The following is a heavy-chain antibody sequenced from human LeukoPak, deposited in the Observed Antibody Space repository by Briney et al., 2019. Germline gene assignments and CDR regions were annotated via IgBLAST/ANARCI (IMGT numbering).Heavy chain of an antibody. CDR1: GASISNYY. V-gene: IGHV4-59*01. CDR2: VSYSGRT. D-gene: IGHD6-19*01. CDR3: ARAYYSSGWFDAFDI. Sequence: SETLSLTCTVSGASISNYYWSWIRQPPGKGLECIGYVSYSGRTNHNPSLKSRVTISVDTSKNQFSLKLSSVTAADTALYFCARAYYSSGWFDAFDIWGQGTMVTVSS. J-gene: IGHJ3*02.